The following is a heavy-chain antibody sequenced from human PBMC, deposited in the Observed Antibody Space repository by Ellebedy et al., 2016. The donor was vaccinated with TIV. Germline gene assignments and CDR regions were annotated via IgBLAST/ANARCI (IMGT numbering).Heavy chain of an antibody. CDR1: GFTFSSYA. CDR3: ARELRGGDLGFYYYYGMDV. Sequence: GESLKISCAASGFTFSSYAMSWVRQAPGKGLEWVSAISGSGGSTYYADSVKGRFTISRDNSKNTLYLQMNSLRAEDTAVYYCARELRGGDLGFYYYYGMDVWGQGTTVTVSS. J-gene: IGHJ6*02. CDR2: ISGSGGST. D-gene: IGHD4-17*01. V-gene: IGHV3-23*01.